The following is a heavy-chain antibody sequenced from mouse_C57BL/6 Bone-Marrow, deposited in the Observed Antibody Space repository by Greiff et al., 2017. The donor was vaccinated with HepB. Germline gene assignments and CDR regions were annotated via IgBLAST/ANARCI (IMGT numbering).Heavy chain of an antibody. D-gene: IGHD4-1*01. CDR2: ISYDGSN. CDR3: ARDGGNWNFDY. J-gene: IGHJ2*01. Sequence: EVQLVESGPGLVKPSQSLSLTCSVTGYSITSGYYWNWIRQFPGNKLEWMGYISYDGSNNYNPSLKNRISITRDTSTNQFFLKLNSVTTEDTATYYCARDGGNWNFDYWGQGTTLTVSS. V-gene: IGHV3-6*01. CDR1: GYSITSGYY.